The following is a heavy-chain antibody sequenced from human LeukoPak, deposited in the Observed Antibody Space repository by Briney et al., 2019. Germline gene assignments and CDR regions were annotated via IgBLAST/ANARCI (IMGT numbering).Heavy chain of an antibody. CDR2: ISSSSSTI. Sequence: GGSLRLSCAASGFTFSSCSMNWVRQAPGKGLEWVSYISSSSSTIYYADSVKGRFTISRDNAKNSLYLQMNSLRAEDTAVYYCARADEMATIDYWGQGTLVTVSS. CDR1: GFTFSSCS. CDR3: ARADEMATIDY. J-gene: IGHJ4*02. V-gene: IGHV3-48*01. D-gene: IGHD5-24*01.